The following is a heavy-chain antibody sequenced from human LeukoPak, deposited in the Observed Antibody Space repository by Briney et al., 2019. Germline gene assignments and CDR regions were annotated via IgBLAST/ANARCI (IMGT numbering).Heavy chain of an antibody. V-gene: IGHV1-2*06. J-gene: IGHJ4*02. CDR3: ARDHDWGYLDY. CDR2: INPSTGGT. CDR1: GYTFTCYY. D-gene: IGHD7-27*01. Sequence: ASVKVSCKASGYTFTCYYIHWVRQAPGQGLEWMGRINPSTGGTNYAQSFQGRVTMTRDTSISTAYMEVSGLRSDDTAVYYCARDHDWGYLDYWGQGTLVTVSS.